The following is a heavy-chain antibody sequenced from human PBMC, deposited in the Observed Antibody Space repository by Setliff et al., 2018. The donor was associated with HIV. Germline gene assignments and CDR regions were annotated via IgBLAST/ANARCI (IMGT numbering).Heavy chain of an antibody. CDR1: GDSIGTYY. CDR2: FYYGGST. J-gene: IGHJ4*02. V-gene: IGHV4-59*12. CDR3: ARDRLTYYFDY. D-gene: IGHD3-22*01. Sequence: PSETLSLTCSVSGDSIGTYYWNWIRQTPGKRLEWIGFFYYGGSTDYNPALKNRVAISVDTSRNQFSLKLSSVTAADTAVYYCARDRLTYYFDYWGQGILVTVSS.